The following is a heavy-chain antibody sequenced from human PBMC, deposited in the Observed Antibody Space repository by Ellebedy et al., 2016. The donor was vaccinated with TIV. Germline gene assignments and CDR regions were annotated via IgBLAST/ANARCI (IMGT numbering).Heavy chain of an antibody. V-gene: IGHV3-30-3*01. CDR1: RFNLSYYA. J-gene: IGHJ6*02. CDR3: ARDRIDYYYGMDV. D-gene: IGHD2-21*01. Sequence: GGSLRLXXEASRFNLSYYAMHWVRQGPGKGLEWVGVISYDGDDKTFADSVRGRFTISRDNSKNMLYLQMNSLRPEDTAVYYCARDRIDYYYGMDVWGQGTTVTVSS. CDR2: ISYDGDDK.